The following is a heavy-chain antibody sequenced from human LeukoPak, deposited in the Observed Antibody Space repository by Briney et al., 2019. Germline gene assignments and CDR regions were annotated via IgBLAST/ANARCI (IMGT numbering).Heavy chain of an antibody. CDR2: IYWDDEK. D-gene: IGHD5-12*01. J-gene: IGHJ4*02. CDR1: GFSFNTSAVG. Sequence: SGPTLMNPTQTLTLTCTFSGFSFNTSAVGVLWIRHPPGKALDWLALIYWDDEKRYRPSLKSMHTITKDTSKNQVVLTMTNMDPVDTATYYCARTVPTASDYFESWGQGTLVTVSS. CDR3: ARTVPTASDYFES. V-gene: IGHV2-5*02.